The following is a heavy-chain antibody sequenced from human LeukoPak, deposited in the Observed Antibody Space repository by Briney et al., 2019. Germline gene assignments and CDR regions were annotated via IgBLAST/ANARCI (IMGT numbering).Heavy chain of an antibody. V-gene: IGHV4-39*01. J-gene: IGHJ3*02. Sequence: PSETLSLTCTVSGGSISSDTTYWGWIRQPPGRGLEWIGSIYYTGSTGITYYSPSLKGRVTVSEDTSKNLFSLKLTSVTAADTAVYYCTRYSTVPRFFDIWGQGTMVTVSS. CDR1: GGSISSDTTY. CDR3: TRYSTVPRFFDI. CDR2: IYYTGSTGIT. D-gene: IGHD4-17*01.